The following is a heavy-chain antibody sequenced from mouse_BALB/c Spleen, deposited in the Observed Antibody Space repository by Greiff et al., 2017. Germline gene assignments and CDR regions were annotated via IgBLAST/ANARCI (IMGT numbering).Heavy chain of an antibody. J-gene: IGHJ1*01. CDR1: GFTFSSYA. CDR2: ISSGGST. Sequence: EVKLVESGGGLVKPGGSLKLSCAASGFTFSSYAMSWVRQTPEKRLEWVASISSGGSTYYPDSVKGRFTISRDNARNILYLQMSSLRSEDTAMYYCARSQYCGGYFDVWGAGTTVTVSS. D-gene: IGHD5-1*01. CDR3: ARSQYCGGYFDV. V-gene: IGHV5-6-5*01.